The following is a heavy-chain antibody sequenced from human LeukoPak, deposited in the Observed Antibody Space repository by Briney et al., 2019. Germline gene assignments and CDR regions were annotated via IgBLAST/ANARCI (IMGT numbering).Heavy chain of an antibody. CDR2: INPNSGGT. CDR3: ARHVGGSYYWGPNFDY. Sequence: ASVKVSCEASGYTFTDYYMHWVRQAPGQGLEWMGRINPNSGGTSSARKFQGRVTVTRDTSISTVYMELSRLTSDDTAVYYCARHVGGSYYWGPNFDYWGQGTLVTVSS. J-gene: IGHJ4*02. CDR1: GYTFTDYY. V-gene: IGHV1-2*06. D-gene: IGHD1-26*01.